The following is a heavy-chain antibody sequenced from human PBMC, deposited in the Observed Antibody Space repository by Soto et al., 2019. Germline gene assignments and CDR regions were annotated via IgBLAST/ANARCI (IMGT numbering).Heavy chain of an antibody. CDR2: IIPIFGTA. V-gene: IGHV1-69*13. Sequence: GASVKVSCKASGGTFSSYASSWVRQAPGQGLEWMGGIIPIFGTANYAQKFQGRVTITADESTSTAYMEPSSLRSEDTAVYYCARASDCSGGSCYSGIYYYYYYGMDVWGQGTTVTVSS. CDR3: ARASDCSGGSCYSGIYYYYYYGMDV. J-gene: IGHJ6*02. D-gene: IGHD2-15*01. CDR1: GGTFSSYA.